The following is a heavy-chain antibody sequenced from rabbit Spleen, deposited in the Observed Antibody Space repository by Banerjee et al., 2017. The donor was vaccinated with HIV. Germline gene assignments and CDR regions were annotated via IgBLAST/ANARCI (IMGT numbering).Heavy chain of an antibody. CDR1: GFDFNSYY. CDR2: IDPLFGSA. Sequence: QLKESGGGLVRPGGSLKLSCKGSGFDFNSYYMSWVRQAPGKGLEWIGYIDPLFGSAYYASWVNGRFSISSHNAQNTLFLQLNSLTAADTATYFCLREVAAKFSLWGPGTLVT. V-gene: IGHV1S7*01. D-gene: IGHD4-1*01. J-gene: IGHJ4*01. CDR3: LREVAAKFSL.